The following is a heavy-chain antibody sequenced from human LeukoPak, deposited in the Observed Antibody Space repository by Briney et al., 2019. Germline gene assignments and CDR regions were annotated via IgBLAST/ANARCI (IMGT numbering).Heavy chain of an antibody. V-gene: IGHV4-31*03. CDR3: ARGPTGGDYYYGMDV. Sequence: PSETLSLTCTVSGGSISSGGYYWSWIRQHPGKGLEWIGYIYYSGSTYYNPSLKSRVTTSVDTSKNQFSLKLSSVTAADTAVYYCARGPTGGDYYYGMDVWGQGTTVTVSS. D-gene: IGHD3-16*01. CDR2: IYYSGST. J-gene: IGHJ6*02. CDR1: GGSISSGGYY.